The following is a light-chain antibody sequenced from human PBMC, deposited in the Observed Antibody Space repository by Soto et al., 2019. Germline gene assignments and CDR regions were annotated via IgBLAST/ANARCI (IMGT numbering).Light chain of an antibody. CDR2: RND. V-gene: IGLV1-47*01. CDR3: ATWDDSLSGPV. Sequence: QSVLTQAPSASGTPGQRVTITCSGSSSNIGNNYVYWYQRLPGTAPKLLFYRNDQRSSGVPDRISGSKSGTSASLAISGLRNEDEADYYCATWDDSLSGPVFGGGTQLTVL. CDR1: SSNIGNNY. J-gene: IGLJ3*02.